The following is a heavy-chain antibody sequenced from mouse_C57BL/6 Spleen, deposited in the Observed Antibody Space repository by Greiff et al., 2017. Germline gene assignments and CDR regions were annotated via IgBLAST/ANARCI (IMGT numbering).Heavy chain of an antibody. Sequence: VHVKQSGAELVRPGASVKLSCTASGFNIKDDYMHWVKQRPEQGLEWIGWIDPENGDTEYASKFQGKATITADTSSNTAYLQLSSLTSEDTAVYYCCGGSSHYAMDYWGQGTSVTVSS. D-gene: IGHD1-1*01. V-gene: IGHV14-4*01. J-gene: IGHJ4*01. CDR3: CGGSSHYAMDY. CDR1: GFNIKDDY. CDR2: IDPENGDT.